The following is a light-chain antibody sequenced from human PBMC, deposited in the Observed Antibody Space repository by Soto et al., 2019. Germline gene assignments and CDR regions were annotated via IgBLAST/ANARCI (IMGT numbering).Light chain of an antibody. V-gene: IGLV2-14*01. CDR3: RSYTSGSTPYV. CDR2: DVS. CDR1: SSEVGNYNF. J-gene: IGLJ1*01. Sequence: QSVLTQSASVSGSPGQSITITCTGTSSEVGNYNFVSWYQQHPGKAPKFIIYDVSNRPSGVSNRFSGSKSGNTASLTISGLQADDEADYYCRSYTSGSTPYVFGTGTKVTVL.